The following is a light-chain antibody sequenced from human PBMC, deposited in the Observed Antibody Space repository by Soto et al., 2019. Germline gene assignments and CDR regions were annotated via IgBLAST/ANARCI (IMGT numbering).Light chain of an antibody. J-gene: IGKJ1*01. CDR1: QYIHNY. Sequence: DIQMTQSPSTLSASVGDRVTITCRASQYIHNYLAWYQQKPGEAPKLLIYEAANLESGVPSRFRGSGTGTEFTLTISSLQPDDVATYYCQQSNNYPWTFGQGTRVEI. V-gene: IGKV1-5*03. CDR2: EAA. CDR3: QQSNNYPWT.